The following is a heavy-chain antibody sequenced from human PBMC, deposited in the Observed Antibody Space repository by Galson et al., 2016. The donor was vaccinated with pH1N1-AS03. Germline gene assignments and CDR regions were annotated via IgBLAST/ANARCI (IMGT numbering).Heavy chain of an antibody. V-gene: IGHV3-23*01. CDR3: AKDEGDGYCGGGSCYKYFDY. CDR1: GFTFSSYA. CDR2: LSGGGVST. Sequence: SLRLSCAASGFTFSSYAMSWVRQSPGKGLEWVSALSGGGVSTYYADSVKGRFTISRDNSKNTLYLQMNGLRAEDTAIYYCAKDEGDGYCGGGSCYKYFDYWGQGTLVTVSS. D-gene: IGHD2-15*01. J-gene: IGHJ4*02.